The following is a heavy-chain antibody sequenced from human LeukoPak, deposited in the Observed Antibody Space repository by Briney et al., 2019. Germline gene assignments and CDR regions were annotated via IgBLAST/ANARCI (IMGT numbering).Heavy chain of an antibody. CDR3: ATPGRLITMLRLDY. V-gene: IGHV1-69*13. Sequence: GASVKVSCKASGGTFSSYAISWVRQAPGQGLEWMGGIIPIFGTANYAQKFQGRVTITADESTSTAYMELSSLRSEDTAVYYCATPGRLITMLRLDYWGQGTLVTVSS. CDR1: GGTFSSYA. D-gene: IGHD3-10*01. J-gene: IGHJ4*02. CDR2: IIPIFGTA.